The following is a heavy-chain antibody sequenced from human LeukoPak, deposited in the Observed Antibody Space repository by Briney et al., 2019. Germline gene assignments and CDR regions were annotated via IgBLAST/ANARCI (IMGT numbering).Heavy chain of an antibody. J-gene: IGHJ6*02. D-gene: IGHD5-18*01. CDR3: ARAVRGGYGDV. V-gene: IGHV4-39*07. CDR2: IYYSGST. CDR1: GGSISSSSYY. Sequence: PSETLSLTFTVSGGSISSSSYYWGWIRQPPGKGLEWIGSIYYSGSTYYNPSLKSRVTISVDTSKNQFSLKLSSVTAADTAVYYCARAVRGGYGDVWGQGTTVTVSS.